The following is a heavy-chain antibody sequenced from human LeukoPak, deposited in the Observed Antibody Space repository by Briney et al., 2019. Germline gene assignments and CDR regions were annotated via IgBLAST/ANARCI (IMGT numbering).Heavy chain of an antibody. CDR2: ISYDGSNK. CDR1: GFTFSSYA. D-gene: IGHD3-10*01. J-gene: IGHJ4*02. Sequence: PGGSLRLSCAASGFTFSSYAMHRVRQAPGKGLEWVAVISYDGSNKYYADSVKGRFTISRDNSKNTLYLQMNSLRAEDTAVYYCARANYGSGSYFDYWGQGTLVTVSS. V-gene: IGHV3-30-3*01. CDR3: ARANYGSGSYFDY.